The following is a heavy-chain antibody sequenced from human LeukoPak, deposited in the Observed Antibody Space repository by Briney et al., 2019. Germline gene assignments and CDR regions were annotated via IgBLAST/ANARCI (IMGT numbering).Heavy chain of an antibody. Sequence: PSETLSLTCAVYGGSFSGYYWSWIRQPPGKGLEWIGEINHSGSTNYNPSLKSRVTISVDTSKNQFSLKLSSVTAADTAVYYCARGPTYYYDSSGYYLDYWGQGTLVTVPS. V-gene: IGHV4-34*01. CDR3: ARGPTYYYDSSGYYLDY. D-gene: IGHD3-22*01. CDR1: GGSFSGYY. J-gene: IGHJ4*02. CDR2: INHSGST.